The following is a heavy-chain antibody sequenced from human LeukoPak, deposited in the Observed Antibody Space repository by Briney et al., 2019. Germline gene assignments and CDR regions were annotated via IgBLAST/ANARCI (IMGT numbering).Heavy chain of an antibody. CDR3: ATVLRFLEWSAVFDY. Sequence: ASLKVSCKVSGYTLTELSMHWVRQAPGKGLEWMGGFDPEDGETIYAQKFQGRVTMTEDTSTDTAYMELSSLRSEDTAVYYCATVLRFLEWSAVFDYWGQGTLVTVSS. CDR1: GYTLTELS. D-gene: IGHD3-3*01. V-gene: IGHV1-24*01. J-gene: IGHJ4*02. CDR2: FDPEDGET.